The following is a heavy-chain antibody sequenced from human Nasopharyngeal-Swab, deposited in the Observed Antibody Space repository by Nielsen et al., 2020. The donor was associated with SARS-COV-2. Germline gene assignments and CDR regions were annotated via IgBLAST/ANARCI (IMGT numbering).Heavy chain of an antibody. V-gene: IGHV3-13*04. D-gene: IGHD5-24*01. Sequence: GGSLRLSCAASGFTFSSYDMHWVRQATGKGLEWVSAIGTAGDTYYPGSVKGRFTISRENAKNSLYLQMNSLRAGDTAVYYCARGWRDGYCHYYYYGMDVWGQGTTVTVSS. J-gene: IGHJ6*02. CDR1: GFTFSSYD. CDR2: IGTAGDT. CDR3: ARGWRDGYCHYYYYGMDV.